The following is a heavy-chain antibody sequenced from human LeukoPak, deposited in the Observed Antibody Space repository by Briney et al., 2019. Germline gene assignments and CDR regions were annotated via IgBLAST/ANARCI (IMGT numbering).Heavy chain of an antibody. J-gene: IGHJ4*02. CDR3: ARDLSVGAKPDLGFDY. CDR2: ISYDGTNK. Sequence: GGSLRLSCAASGFTFSSYGMHWVRQAPGKGLEWVAVISYDGTNKYYADSVKGRFTISRDNSKNTLYLQMNSLRAEDTAVYYCARDLSVGAKPDLGFDYWGQGTLVTVSS. V-gene: IGHV3-30*03. CDR1: GFTFSSYG. D-gene: IGHD1-26*01.